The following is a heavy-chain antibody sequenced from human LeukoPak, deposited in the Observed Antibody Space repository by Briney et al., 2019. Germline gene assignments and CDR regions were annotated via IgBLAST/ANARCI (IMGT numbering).Heavy chain of an antibody. J-gene: IGHJ5*02. Sequence: PSETLSLTCTVSGGSISSSSYYWGWIRQPPGKGLEWIGSIYYSGSTYYNPSLKSRVTISVNTSKNQFSLKLSSVTAADTAVYYCARAPLTVAGRRSWFDPWGQGTLVTVSS. V-gene: IGHV4-39*07. D-gene: IGHD6-19*01. CDR1: GGSISSSSYY. CDR3: ARAPLTVAGRRSWFDP. CDR2: IYYSGST.